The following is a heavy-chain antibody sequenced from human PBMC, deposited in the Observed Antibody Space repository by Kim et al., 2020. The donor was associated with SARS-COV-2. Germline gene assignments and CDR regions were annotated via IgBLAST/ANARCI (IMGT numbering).Heavy chain of an antibody. CDR3: ARDPKSMVRGVIPEVDYGMDV. Sequence: GGSLRLSCAASGFTFSDYYMSWIRQAPGKGLEWVSYISSSSSYTNYADSVKGRFTISRDNAKNSLYLQMNSLRAEDTAVYYCARDPKSMVRGVIPEVDYGMDVWGQGTTVTVSS. CDR1: GFTFSDYY. CDR2: ISSSSSYT. J-gene: IGHJ6*02. D-gene: IGHD3-10*01. V-gene: IGHV3-11*06.